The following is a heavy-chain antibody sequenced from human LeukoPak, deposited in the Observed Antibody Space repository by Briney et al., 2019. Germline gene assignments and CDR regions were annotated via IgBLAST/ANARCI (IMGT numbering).Heavy chain of an antibody. CDR1: GGSISSSSYY. D-gene: IGHD2-15*01. CDR3: ARKCSGGSCYHPSFDY. V-gene: IGHV4-39*07. J-gene: IGHJ4*02. CDR2: IYYSGNT. Sequence: PSETLSLTCTVSGGSISSSSYYWGWIRQPPGKGLEWIGSIYYSGNTYYNPSLKSRVTISVDTSKSQFSLKLSSVTAADTAVYYCARKCSGGSCYHPSFDYWGQGTLVTVSS.